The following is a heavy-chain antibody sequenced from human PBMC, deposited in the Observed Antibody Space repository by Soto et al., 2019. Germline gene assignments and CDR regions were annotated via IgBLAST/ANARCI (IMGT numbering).Heavy chain of an antibody. CDR3: AKDHFNGNGVFDNFDI. V-gene: IGHV1-18*01. CDR2: IATYNSNR. CDR1: GDTFPNFG. D-gene: IGHD2-8*01. J-gene: IGHJ3*02. Sequence: ASVKVSCKTSGDTFPNFGLSWVRQAPGQGREWMGWIATYNSNRNLAQKFQGRLTLTTDTSTSTAYMELRSLRSDDTAVYYCAKDHFNGNGVFDNFDIWGQGTMVTVPS.